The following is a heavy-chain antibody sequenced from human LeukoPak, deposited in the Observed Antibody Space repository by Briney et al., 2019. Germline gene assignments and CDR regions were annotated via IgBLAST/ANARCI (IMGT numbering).Heavy chain of an antibody. V-gene: IGHV4-34*01. CDR2: INHSGST. J-gene: IGHJ6*03. CDR3: ARAGTTSPYYYYYYMDV. CDR1: GGSFSGYY. Sequence: SETLSLTCAVYGGSFSGYYWSWIRQPPGKGLEWIGEINHSGSTNYNPSLKSRVTISVDTSKNQFSLKLSSVTAADTAVYYCARAGTTSPYYYYYYMDVWGKGTTVTVSS. D-gene: IGHD1-1*01.